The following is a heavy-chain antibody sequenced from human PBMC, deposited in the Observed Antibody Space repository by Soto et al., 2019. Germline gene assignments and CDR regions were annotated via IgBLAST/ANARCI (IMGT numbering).Heavy chain of an antibody. CDR2: ISGSGGST. CDR3: ARDAVVVPAAKRYYYYMDF. V-gene: IGHV3-64*01. Sequence: PGGSLRLSCAASGFTFSSYAMSWVRQAPGKGLEWVSAISGSGGSTYYANSVKGRFTISRDNSKNTLYLQMGSLRAEDMAVYYCARDAVVVPAAKRYYYYMDFWRKGTTGTSP. CDR1: GFTFSSYA. J-gene: IGHJ6*03. D-gene: IGHD2-2*01.